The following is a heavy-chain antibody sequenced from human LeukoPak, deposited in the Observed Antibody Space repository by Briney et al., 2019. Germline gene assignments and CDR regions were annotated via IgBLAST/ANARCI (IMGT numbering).Heavy chain of an antibody. CDR3: ARGRWIAAAGSYFYYGMDV. Sequence: SEPLSLTCAVYGGSFSAYYWSWIRQPPGKGLEWIGEINHSGSTNYNPSLKSRVTISVDTSKNQFSLRLSSVTAADTAVYYCARGRWIAAAGSYFYYGMDVWGQGTTVTVSS. D-gene: IGHD6-13*01. CDR2: INHSGST. V-gene: IGHV4-34*01. J-gene: IGHJ6*02. CDR1: GGSFSAYY.